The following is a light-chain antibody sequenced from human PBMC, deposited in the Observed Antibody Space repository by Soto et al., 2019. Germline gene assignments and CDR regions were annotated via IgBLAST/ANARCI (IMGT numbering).Light chain of an antibody. CDR3: QQRSNWPRVT. CDR2: DAS. Sequence: EIVLTQSPATLSLSQWEIATLSCRASQSVSSYLAWYQQKPGQAPRLLIYDASNRATGIPARFSGSGSGTDFTLTISSLEPEDFAVYYCQQRSNWPRVTFGQGTRLE. V-gene: IGKV3-11*01. J-gene: IGKJ5*01. CDR1: QSVSSY.